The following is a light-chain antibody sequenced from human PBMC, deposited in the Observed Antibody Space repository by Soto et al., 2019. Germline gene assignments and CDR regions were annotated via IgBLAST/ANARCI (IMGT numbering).Light chain of an antibody. Sequence: QSVLTQPASVSGSPGQSITISCTGTSSDVGSYNLVSWYQQHPGKAPKLMIFDVTNRPSGVPDRFSGSKSGNTASLTISGLQAEDEADYYCCSYAGSSTLVFGGGTKLTVL. CDR2: DVT. J-gene: IGLJ3*02. CDR3: CSYAGSSTLV. V-gene: IGLV2-23*02. CDR1: SSDVGSYNL.